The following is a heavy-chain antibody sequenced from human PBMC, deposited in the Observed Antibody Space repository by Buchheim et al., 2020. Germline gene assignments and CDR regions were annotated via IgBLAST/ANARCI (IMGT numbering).Heavy chain of an antibody. D-gene: IGHD3-22*01. CDR3: ARGGGGYYDSSGYVYYFDY. Sequence: QVQLQESGPGLVKPSQTLSLTCTVSGGSISSGAYYWSWIRQPPGKGLEWIGYIFYSGSTYYNPSLKSRVTISVDTSKNQFSLKLSSVTAADTAVYYCARGGGGYYDSSGYVYYFDYWGQGTL. CDR1: GGSISSGAYY. J-gene: IGHJ4*02. CDR2: IFYSGST. V-gene: IGHV4-30-4*01.